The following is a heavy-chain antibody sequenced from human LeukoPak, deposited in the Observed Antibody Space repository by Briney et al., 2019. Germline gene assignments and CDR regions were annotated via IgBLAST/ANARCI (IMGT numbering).Heavy chain of an antibody. Sequence: SETLSLTCTVSGGSISSGDYYWSWIRQPPGKGLEWIGYIYYSGSTYYNPSLKSRVTISVDTSKNRFSLKLSSVTAADTAVYYCARASTAMVTFDYWGQGTLVTVSS. J-gene: IGHJ4*02. V-gene: IGHV4-30-4*01. CDR2: IYYSGST. CDR1: GGSISSGDYY. D-gene: IGHD5-18*01. CDR3: ARASTAMVTFDY.